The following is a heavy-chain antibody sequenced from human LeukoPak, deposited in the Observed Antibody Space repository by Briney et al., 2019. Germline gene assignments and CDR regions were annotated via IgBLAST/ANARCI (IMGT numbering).Heavy chain of an antibody. Sequence: GGSLRLSCAVSGFTFSSYSMNWVRQAPGKGLEWVSSISSSSSYIYYADSVKGRFTISRDNSKNTLYLQMNSLRAEDTAVYYCAKDPSVSGPLDYWGQGTLVTVSS. CDR3: AKDPSVSGPLDY. D-gene: IGHD6-6*01. CDR2: ISSSSSYI. V-gene: IGHV3-21*04. CDR1: GFTFSSYS. J-gene: IGHJ4*02.